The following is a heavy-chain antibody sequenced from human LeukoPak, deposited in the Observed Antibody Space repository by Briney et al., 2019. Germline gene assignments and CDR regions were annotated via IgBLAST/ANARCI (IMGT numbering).Heavy chain of an antibody. D-gene: IGHD6-19*01. V-gene: IGHV1-18*01. CDR2: ISAYNGNT. J-gene: IGHJ6*02. CDR3: ARTGPAGTTSYGMDV. CDR1: GYTFTSYG. Sequence: GASVKVSCKASGYTFTSYGISWVRQAPGQGLEWMGWISAYNGNTNYAQKLQGRVTMTTDTSTSTAYMELRSLRSDDTAVYYCARTGPAGTTSYGMDVWGQGTTVTVSS.